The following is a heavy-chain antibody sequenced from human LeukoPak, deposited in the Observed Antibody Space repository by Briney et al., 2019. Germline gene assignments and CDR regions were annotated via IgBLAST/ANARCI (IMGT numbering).Heavy chain of an antibody. V-gene: IGHV3-30-3*01. CDR2: ISDGGSKK. Sequence: GRSLRLSCAAFGFTFSNYAIHWVRQAPGKGLEWVAVISDGGSKKYYADSVKGRFTISRDNSNNTLYLEMNSLRAEDTAVYYCARPKTPGRYSMSGGAFDYWGQGTLVTVSS. D-gene: IGHD6-13*01. J-gene: IGHJ4*02. CDR3: ARPKTPGRYSMSGGAFDY. CDR1: GFTFSNYA.